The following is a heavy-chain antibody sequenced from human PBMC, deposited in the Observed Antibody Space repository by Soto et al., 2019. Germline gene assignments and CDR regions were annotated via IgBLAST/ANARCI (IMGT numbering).Heavy chain of an antibody. Sequence: LSLTCGVSGGTVAGSHWWSWVRQSPGRGLEWIGNVYHTGDTNFNPSLQSRVTFSVDKSNNQFSLRLTSVTAADTAVYFCAREIVTAGGNNYFDPWGPGTLVTVSS. D-gene: IGHD2-21*02. J-gene: IGHJ5*02. CDR1: GGTVAGSHW. CDR3: AREIVTAGGNNYFDP. CDR2: VYHTGDT. V-gene: IGHV4-4*01.